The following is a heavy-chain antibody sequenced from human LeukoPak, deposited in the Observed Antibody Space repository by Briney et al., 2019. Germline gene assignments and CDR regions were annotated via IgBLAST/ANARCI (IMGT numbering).Heavy chain of an antibody. CDR3: ARGVMAYYYYGMDV. V-gene: IGHV1-69*04. J-gene: IGHJ6*02. CDR1: GGTFSSYA. Sequence: ASVKVSFKASGGTFSSYAISWVRQAPGQGLEWMGRIIPILGIANYAQKFQGRVTITADKSTSTAYMELSSLRSEDTAVYYCARGVMAYYYYGMDVWGQGTTVTVSS. CDR2: IIPILGIA. D-gene: IGHD2-21*01.